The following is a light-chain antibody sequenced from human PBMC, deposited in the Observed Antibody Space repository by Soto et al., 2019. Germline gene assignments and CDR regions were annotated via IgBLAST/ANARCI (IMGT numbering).Light chain of an antibody. CDR2: AAS. J-gene: IGKJ3*01. Sequence: DIQMTQSPTSLSASVGDRVTITCRASQDIRNFVAWYQQKPGKAPKLLIYAASTLQSGVPSRFSGSGSGTDFTLNISLLQPEDVATYSCQKYSSVPVFGPGTKVEIK. V-gene: IGKV1-27*01. CDR3: QKYSSVPV. CDR1: QDIRNF.